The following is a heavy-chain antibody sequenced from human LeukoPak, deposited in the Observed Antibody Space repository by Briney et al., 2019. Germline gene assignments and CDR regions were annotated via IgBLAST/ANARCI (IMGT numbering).Heavy chain of an antibody. CDR3: ARAFYYYYGMDV. CDR2: INPNSGGT. J-gene: IGHJ6*02. CDR1: GCTFTGYY. Sequence: GASVKVSCKASGCTFTGYYMHWVRQAPGQGLEWMGWINPNSGGTNYAQKFQGRVTMTRDTSISTAYMELSRLRSDDTAVYYCARAFYYYYGMDVWGQGTTVTVSS. V-gene: IGHV1-2*02.